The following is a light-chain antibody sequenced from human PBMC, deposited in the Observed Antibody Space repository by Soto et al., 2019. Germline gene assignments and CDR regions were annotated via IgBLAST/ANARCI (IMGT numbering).Light chain of an antibody. V-gene: IGKV3-11*01. J-gene: IGKJ2*01. CDR1: QSVPRL. CDR2: DIS. Sequence: EIVLTQSPATVSLSPGERATLSCRASQSVPRLLAWYQQKPGQAPRLLIYDISIRDTGIPARFSASGSGTDFTLTISSLEPEDSAVYYCQQLSHLPRNTFGQGTKLEIK. CDR3: QQLSHLPRNT.